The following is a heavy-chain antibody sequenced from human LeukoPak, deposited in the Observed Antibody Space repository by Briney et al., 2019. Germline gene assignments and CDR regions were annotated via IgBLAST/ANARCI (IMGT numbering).Heavy chain of an antibody. CDR1: GFTFSSYN. CDR2: ISSSSGYI. Sequence: PGGSLRLSCAASGFTFSSYNMNWVRQAPGKGLEWVSSISSSSGYIYYADSVKGRFTISRDNAKKSLYLQMNSLRAEDTAVYYCARAPLHLAMYHYFDYWGQGTLVTVSS. D-gene: IGHD2-2*01. CDR3: ARAPLHLAMYHYFDY. J-gene: IGHJ4*02. V-gene: IGHV3-21*01.